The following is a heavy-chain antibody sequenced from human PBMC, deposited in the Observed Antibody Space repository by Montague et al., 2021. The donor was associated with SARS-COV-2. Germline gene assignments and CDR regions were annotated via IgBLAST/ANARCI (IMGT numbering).Heavy chain of an antibody. CDR3: AKGLWFGELLSLYYYYGMDV. J-gene: IGHJ6*02. D-gene: IGHD3-10*01. V-gene: IGHV6-1*01. Sequence: CAISGDSVVVINHGRSWGSQAPSRGPHQLRTTNDRSNRHYDYAVSVKSRILIIPNTSKNQFSLQLNSVTPEDTAVYYCAKGLWFGELLSLYYYYGMDVWGQGTTVTVSS. CDR1: GDSVVVINHG. CDR2: TNDRSNRHY.